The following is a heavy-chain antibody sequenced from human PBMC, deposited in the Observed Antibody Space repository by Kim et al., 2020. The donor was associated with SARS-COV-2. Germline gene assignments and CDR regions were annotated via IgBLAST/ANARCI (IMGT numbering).Heavy chain of an antibody. J-gene: IGHJ3*02. CDR2: IYYSGST. D-gene: IGHD3-3*01. V-gene: IGHV4-59*01. Sequence: SETLSLTCTVSGGSISSYYWSWIRQPPGKGLEWIGYIYYSGSTNYNPSLKSRVTTSVDTSKNQSSLKLSSGTAAETAVHYCARVVRFLDLGAFDIWGQG. CDR3: ARVVRFLDLGAFDI. CDR1: GGSISSYY.